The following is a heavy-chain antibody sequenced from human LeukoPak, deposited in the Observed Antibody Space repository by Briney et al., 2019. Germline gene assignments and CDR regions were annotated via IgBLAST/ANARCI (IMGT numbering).Heavy chain of an antibody. Sequence: GEPLKISCKGSGYSFTSYWIGWVRQMPGKDLGWMGIIYPGDSDTRYSPSFQGQVTISAGKSISTAYLQWSSLNASNAAMSYCARHRGGKLETGTTWLYDYWCQGTLVSVSS. CDR2: IYPGDSDT. V-gene: IGHV5-51*01. CDR1: GYSFTSYW. J-gene: IGHJ4*02. D-gene: IGHD1-7*01. CDR3: ARHRGGKLETGTTWLYDY.